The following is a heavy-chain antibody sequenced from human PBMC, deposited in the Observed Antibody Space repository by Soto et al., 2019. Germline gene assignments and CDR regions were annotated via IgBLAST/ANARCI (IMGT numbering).Heavy chain of an antibody. J-gene: IGHJ4*01. Sequence: EASVKVSCKASGYIFTSYYIHWVRQAPGQGLEWMGWINPFDGSRMFAQSFQGRVTMTRDTSTSTVYMEVSSLRSEDTAVYYCSIVDPGETSPFDHWG. CDR1: GYIFTSYY. CDR3: SIVDPGETSPFDH. D-gene: IGHD3-10*01. CDR2: INPFDGSR. V-gene: IGHV1-46*03.